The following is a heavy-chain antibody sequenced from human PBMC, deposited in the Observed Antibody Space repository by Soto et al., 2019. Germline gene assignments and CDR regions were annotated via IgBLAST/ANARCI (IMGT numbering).Heavy chain of an antibody. CDR2: VFYSGST. D-gene: IGHD1-1*01. CDR3: ARVVNWAYYFDY. J-gene: IGHJ4*02. Sequence: SETLSLTCTVSGDSVSSGSYYWSWIRQPPGKGLEWIGYVFYSGSTNYNPSLKSRVTISLDTSRNQFTLKLTSVTAADTAVYYCARVVNWAYYFDYWGQGTLVTVSS. V-gene: IGHV4-61*01. CDR1: GDSVSSGSYY.